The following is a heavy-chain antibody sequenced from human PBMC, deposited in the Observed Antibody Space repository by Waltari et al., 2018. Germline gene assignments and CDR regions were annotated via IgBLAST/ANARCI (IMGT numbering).Heavy chain of an antibody. J-gene: IGHJ5*02. CDR3: ARVFWTSASSGVSFLDP. V-gene: IGHV4-4*07. CDR1: GGSISSYY. D-gene: IGHD3-3*01. CDR2: IYIMGST. Sequence: QVQLQESGPGLVKPSETLSLTCTVSGGSISSYYWSWIRQPAGKGLEWIGRIYIMGSTNYNPALKSGVTMSLDTSKNHCSLTRRSVTAADTAVYYCARVFWTSASSGVSFLDPWGQGTLVTVSS.